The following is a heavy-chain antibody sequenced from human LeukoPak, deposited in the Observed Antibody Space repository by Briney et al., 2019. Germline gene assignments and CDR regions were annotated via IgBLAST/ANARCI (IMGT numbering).Heavy chain of an antibody. CDR3: ARTPLSSYGSLDAFDI. CDR2: INHSGST. J-gene: IGHJ3*02. V-gene: IGHV4-34*01. Sequence: KSSETLSLTCAVYGGSFSGYYWSWIRQPPGKGLEWIGEINHSGSTNYNPSLKSRVTISVDTSKNQFSLKLSSVTAADTAVYYCARTPLSSYGSLDAFDIWGQGTMVTVSS. CDR1: GGSFSGYY. D-gene: IGHD5-18*01.